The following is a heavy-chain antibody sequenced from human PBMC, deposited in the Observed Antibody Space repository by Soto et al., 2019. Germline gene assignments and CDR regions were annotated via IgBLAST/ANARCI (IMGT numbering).Heavy chain of an antibody. CDR1: GLTLRSYA. V-gene: IGHV3-30-3*01. Sequence: EGSLRLSCGASGLTLRSYAMHWVRQAPGKGLEWVAVISYDGSNKYYADSEKGRFTISRDNSKNTMYLQMNRLRAEETALYYYARDRTCDTRKYFYFSHQRSLFTVSS. CDR3: ARDRTCDTRKYFYF. CDR2: ISYDGSNK. J-gene: IGHJ4*02. D-gene: IGHD1-7*01.